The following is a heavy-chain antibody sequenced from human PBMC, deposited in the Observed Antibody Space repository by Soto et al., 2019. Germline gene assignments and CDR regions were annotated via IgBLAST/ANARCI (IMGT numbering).Heavy chain of an antibody. Sequence: GGSLRLSCAASGFTVSSNYMSWVRQAPGKGLEWVSVIYSGGSTYYADSVKGRFTISRDNSKNTLYLQMNSLRAEDTAVYYCARDCPGYSSGWYAFDIWGQGTMVTVSS. J-gene: IGHJ3*02. V-gene: IGHV3-53*01. CDR2: IYSGGST. CDR1: GFTVSSNY. D-gene: IGHD6-19*01. CDR3: ARDCPGYSSGWYAFDI.